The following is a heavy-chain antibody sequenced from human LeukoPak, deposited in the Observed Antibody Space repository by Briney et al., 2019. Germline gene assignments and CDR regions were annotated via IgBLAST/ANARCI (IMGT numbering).Heavy chain of an antibody. J-gene: IGHJ4*02. CDR3: AKGGYNYIEIAYFDS. CDR2: VIVSSGST. D-gene: IGHD5-24*01. V-gene: IGHV3-23*01. CDR1: GFTSTKYS. Sequence: GGSLRPFCAASGFTSTKYSMSWVRQAPGKGLEWVVVVIVSSGSTDYADSVKGRFTMSRDISKNSLFLQMNSLRAEDTAISYCAKGGYNYIEIAYFDSWGQGNLVTVSS.